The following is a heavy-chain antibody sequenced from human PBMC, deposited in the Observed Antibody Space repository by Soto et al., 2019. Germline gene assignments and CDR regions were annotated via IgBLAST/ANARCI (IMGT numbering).Heavy chain of an antibody. CDR1: GGSISSGDYY. J-gene: IGHJ3*02. D-gene: IGHD1-1*01. CDR2: IYYSGST. CDR3: ARERVVTNSYWKGGFDI. V-gene: IGHV4-30-4*01. Sequence: QVQLQESGPGLVKPSQTLSLTCTVSGGSISSGDYYWSWIRQPPGKGLEWIGYIYYSGSTYYNPSLKSRVTISVDTSKTQFSLKLSSVTAADTAVYYCARERVVTNSYWKGGFDIWGQGTMVTVSS.